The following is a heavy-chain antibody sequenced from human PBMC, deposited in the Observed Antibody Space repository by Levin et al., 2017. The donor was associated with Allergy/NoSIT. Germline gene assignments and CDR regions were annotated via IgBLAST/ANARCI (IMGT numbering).Heavy chain of an antibody. CDR3: AGSILEVAAPWN. CDR2: INHTGNT. V-gene: IGHV4-34*01. CDR1: GGSFRGYY. J-gene: IGHJ4*02. Sequence: PSETLSLTCAVYGGSFRGYYWIWIRQPPGKGLEWIGEINHTGNTNYNPSLKSRVTISLDTSKNQFSLRLSSVTAADTAVYFCAGSILEVAAPWNWGQGTLVTVSS. D-gene: IGHD3-3*02.